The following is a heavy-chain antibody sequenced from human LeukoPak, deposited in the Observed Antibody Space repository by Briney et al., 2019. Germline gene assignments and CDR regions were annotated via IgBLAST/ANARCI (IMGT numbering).Heavy chain of an antibody. CDR1: GYTFRNYG. CDR3: ARDPSNTSGYQIYFDY. J-gene: IGHJ4*02. CDR2: ISAYNGDT. V-gene: IGHV1-18*01. D-gene: IGHD3-3*01. Sequence: ASVKVSCKASGYTFRNYGISWVRQAPGQGLEWMGWISAYNGDTHYAQKLQGRITMTTDTSTSTAYMELRSLRSDDTAVHYCARDPSNTSGYQIYFDYWGQGTLVTVSS.